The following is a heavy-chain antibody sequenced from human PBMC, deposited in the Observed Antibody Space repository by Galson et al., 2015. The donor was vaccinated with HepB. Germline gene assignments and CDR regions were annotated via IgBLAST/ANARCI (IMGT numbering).Heavy chain of an antibody. CDR3: TKDRPFLSVAPTLYYFDH. V-gene: IGHV1-18*01. CDR2: VSAYNGDT. CDR1: GYTFNSYG. Sequence: SVKVSCKASGYTFNSYGISWVRQAPGQGLEWMGWVSAYNGDTESAQTFQDRVIMTTYTSTTTAYLELRSLTSDDTAVYYCTKDRPFLSVAPTLYYFDHWGQGTLVTVSS. D-gene: IGHD5-12*01. J-gene: IGHJ4*02.